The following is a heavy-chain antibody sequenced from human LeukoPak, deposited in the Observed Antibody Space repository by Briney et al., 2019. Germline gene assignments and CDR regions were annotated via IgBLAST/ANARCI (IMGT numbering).Heavy chain of an antibody. CDR2: ISSSSTYI. V-gene: IGHV3-21*01. J-gene: IGHJ1*01. CDR3: ARDPPSFQY. Sequence: GGSLRLSCAASGFSLSSYNMNWVRQAPGKGLEWVSSISSSSTYIYYAGSVKGRFTISRDNAKNSLYLQMNSLRAEDTAVYYCARDPPSFQYWGQGTLVTVSS. CDR1: GFSLSSYN.